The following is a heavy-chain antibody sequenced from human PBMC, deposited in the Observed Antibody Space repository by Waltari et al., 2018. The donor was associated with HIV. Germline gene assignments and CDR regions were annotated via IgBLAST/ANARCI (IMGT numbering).Heavy chain of an antibody. CDR3: SRDTFGEYDY. V-gene: IGHV3-74*01. D-gene: IGHD3-10*01. CDR2: INIDGSRI. J-gene: IGHJ4*02. CDR1: GFSVSSYW. Sequence: EVQLVQSGGGLFKPGGSLRLSCAASGFSVSSYWMHWVRQTPGKGLVWVSRINIDGSRIDYADSVRGRFTISRDSAKNTLSLQMNSLTEEDTAVYYCSRDTFGEYDYWGQGTLVTVSS.